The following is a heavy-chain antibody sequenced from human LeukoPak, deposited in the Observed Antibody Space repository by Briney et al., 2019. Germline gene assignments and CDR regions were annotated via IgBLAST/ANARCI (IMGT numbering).Heavy chain of an antibody. CDR3: AKGLQTNYYYYHAMDV. CDR1: GFTFSSYG. V-gene: IGHV3-30*18. J-gene: IGHJ6*02. CDR2: ISYDGTNK. Sequence: GGSLRLSCAASGFTFSSYGMHWARQAPGKGLEWLAVISYDGTNKDYADSVKGRFTISRDNSKNTLYLQVNSLRAEDTAVYCCAKGLQTNYYYYHAMDVWGQGTTVTVSS. D-gene: IGHD4-11*01.